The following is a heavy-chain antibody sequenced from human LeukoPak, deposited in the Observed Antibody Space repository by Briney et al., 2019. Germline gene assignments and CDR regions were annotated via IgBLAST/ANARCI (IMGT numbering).Heavy chain of an antibody. Sequence: GGSLRLSCAASGFTVSSNYLSWVRQAPGKGLEWVSIIYSGGSTFYADSVEGRFTISRDNSMNTLYLQMNNLRAEDTAVYYCARTRGYSFDYWGPGTLVTVSS. D-gene: IGHD5-18*01. V-gene: IGHV3-53*01. CDR1: GFTVSSNY. J-gene: IGHJ4*02. CDR2: IYSGGST. CDR3: ARTRGYSFDY.